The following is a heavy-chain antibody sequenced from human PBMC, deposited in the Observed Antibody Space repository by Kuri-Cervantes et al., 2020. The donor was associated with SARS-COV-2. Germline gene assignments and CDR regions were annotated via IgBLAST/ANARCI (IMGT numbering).Heavy chain of an antibody. J-gene: IGHJ4*02. CDR1: GYTFTSYD. CDR2: MNPNSGNT. V-gene: IGHV1-8*03. D-gene: IGHD4-17*01. CDR3: ARDYPVEPELYSSTIQLWPNHMTTVTTGLGY. Sequence: ASVKVSCKASGYTFTSYDINWVRQATGQGLEWMGWMNPNSGNTGYAQKFQGRVTITRNTSISTAYVELSSLSSEDTAVYYCARDYPVEPELYSSTIQLWPNHMTTVTTGLGYWGQGTLVTVSS.